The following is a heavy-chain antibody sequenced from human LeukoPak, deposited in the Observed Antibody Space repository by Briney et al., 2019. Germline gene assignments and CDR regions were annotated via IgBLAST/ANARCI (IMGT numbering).Heavy chain of an antibody. V-gene: IGHV4-34*01. D-gene: IGHD2-2*01. CDR3: ARGYCSSTSCWNWFDP. J-gene: IGHJ5*02. Sequence: SETLSLTCAVYGGSFSGYYWSWIRQPPGKGLEWIGEINHSGSTNYNPSLKSRVTISVDTSKNRFSLKLSSVTAADTAVYYCARGYCSSTSCWNWFDPWGQGTLVTVSS. CDR2: INHSGST. CDR1: GGSFSGYY.